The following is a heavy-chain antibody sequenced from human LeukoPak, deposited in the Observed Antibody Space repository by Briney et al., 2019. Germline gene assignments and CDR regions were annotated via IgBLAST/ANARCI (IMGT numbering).Heavy chain of an antibody. V-gene: IGHV4-59*01. J-gene: IGHJ4*02. Sequence: SETLSLTCTVSGGSISSYYWSWIRQPPGKGLEWIGYIYYSGSTNYNPSLKSRVTISVDTSKNQFSLKLSSVTAADTAVYYCARSRYGGNSRVYYFDYWGQGTLVTVSS. CDR3: ARSRYGGNSRVYYFDY. CDR1: GGSISSYY. D-gene: IGHD4-23*01. CDR2: IYYSGST.